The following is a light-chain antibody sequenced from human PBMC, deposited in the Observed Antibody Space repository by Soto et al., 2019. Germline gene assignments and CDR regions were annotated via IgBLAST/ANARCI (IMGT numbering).Light chain of an antibody. Sequence: QSALPQPASVSGSPGQSITISCSGTTSDVGIVSWYQHHPGKAPKLMIHEVTKRPSGVSDRFSGSKSGNSASLTISGLQAEDEADYFCCSFGGSGYVFGTGTKVTV. CDR3: CSFGGSGYV. J-gene: IGLJ1*01. CDR2: EVT. V-gene: IGLV2-23*02. CDR1: TSDVGI.